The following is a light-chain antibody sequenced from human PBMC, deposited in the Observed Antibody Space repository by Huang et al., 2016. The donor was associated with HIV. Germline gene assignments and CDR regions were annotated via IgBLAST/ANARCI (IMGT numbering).Light chain of an antibody. V-gene: IGKV4-1*01. Sequence: DIVMTQSPESLAVSLGERAAINCRSSQSILDIYNNKNYLAWYQQKPEQPPRLLIYWSSTRESGVPDRFLGTGSGTDFTLTISSLQAEDMAVYFCQQYYDTPLTFGPGTKVDIK. J-gene: IGKJ3*01. CDR2: WSS. CDR3: QQYYDTPLT. CDR1: QSILDIYNNKNY.